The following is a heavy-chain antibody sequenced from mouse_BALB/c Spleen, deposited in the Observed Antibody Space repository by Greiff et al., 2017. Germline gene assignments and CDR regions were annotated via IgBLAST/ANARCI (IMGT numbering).Heavy chain of an antibody. J-gene: IGHJ1*01. V-gene: IGHV3-2*02. D-gene: IGHD2-3*01. Sequence: EVNVEESGPGLVKPSQSLSLTCTVTGYSITSDYAWNWIRQFPGNKLEWMGYISYSGSTSYNPSLKSRISITRDTSKNQFFLQLNSVTTEDTATYYCARGGYYVYWYFDVWGAGTTVTVSS. CDR1: GYSITSDYA. CDR3: ARGGYYVYWYFDV. CDR2: ISYSGST.